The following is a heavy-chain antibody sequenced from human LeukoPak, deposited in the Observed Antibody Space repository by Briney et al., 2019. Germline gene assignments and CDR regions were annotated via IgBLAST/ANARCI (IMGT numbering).Heavy chain of an antibody. J-gene: IGHJ4*02. Sequence: SVKVSCKASGGTFSSYAISWVRQAPGQGLEWMGGIIPIFGTANYAQKFQGRVTITADESTSTAYMELSSLRSEDTAVYYCAIYPHYYGLGIPSDYWGQGTLVTVSS. CDR1: GGTFSSYA. D-gene: IGHD3-10*01. V-gene: IGHV1-69*01. CDR2: IIPIFGTA. CDR3: AIYPHYYGLGIPSDY.